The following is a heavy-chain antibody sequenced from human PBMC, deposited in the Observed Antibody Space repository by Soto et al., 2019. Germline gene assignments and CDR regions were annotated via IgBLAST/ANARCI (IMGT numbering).Heavy chain of an antibody. CDR1: GGTFSSYT. D-gene: IGHD3-10*01. Sequence: QVQLVQSGAEVKKPGSSVKVSCKASGGTFSSYTISWVRQAPGQGLEWMGRIIPILGIANYAQKFQGRVTIGADKSTSTASMELSSLRSEDTAVYYCARENHRDYYGSGSYSYYYGMDVWGQGTTVTVSS. J-gene: IGHJ6*02. V-gene: IGHV1-69*08. CDR3: ARENHRDYYGSGSYSYYYGMDV. CDR2: IIPILGIA.